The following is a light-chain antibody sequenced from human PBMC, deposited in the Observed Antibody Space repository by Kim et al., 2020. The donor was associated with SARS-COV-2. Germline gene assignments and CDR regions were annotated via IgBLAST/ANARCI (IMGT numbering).Light chain of an antibody. CDR3: QQYQTYPWT. CDR1: QTISSW. J-gene: IGKJ1*01. Sequence: ASLGEKVTLTCRASQTISSWLAWYQQKPGKAPKVLIYKASVLQSGVPSRFSGSESGTEFTLTISSLQPEDSATYYCQQYQTYPWTFGQGTKVDIK. V-gene: IGKV1-5*03. CDR2: KAS.